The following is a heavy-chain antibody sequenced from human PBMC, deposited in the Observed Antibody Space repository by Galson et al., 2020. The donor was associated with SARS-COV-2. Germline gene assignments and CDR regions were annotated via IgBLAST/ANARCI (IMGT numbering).Heavy chain of an antibody. CDR3: ARLLTVAGTSYYYYYYGMDV. Sequence: SETLSLTCAVYGGSFSGYYWSWIRQPPGKGLEWIGEINHSGSTNYNPSLKSRVTISVDTSKNQFSLKLSSVTAADTAVYYCARLLTVAGTSYYYYYYGMDVWGQGTTVTVSS. CDR1: GGSFSGYY. D-gene: IGHD6-19*01. CDR2: INHSGST. J-gene: IGHJ6*02. V-gene: IGHV4-34*01.